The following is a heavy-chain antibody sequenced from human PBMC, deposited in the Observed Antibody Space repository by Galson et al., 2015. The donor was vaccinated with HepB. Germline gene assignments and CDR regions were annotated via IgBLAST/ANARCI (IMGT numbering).Heavy chain of an antibody. CDR1: GFTFSDYA. CDR3: ARARSIVGRYYYFAMDV. J-gene: IGHJ6*02. CDR2: ISLDGGSK. D-gene: IGHD1-26*01. Sequence: SLRLSCAASGFTFSDYAIHWVRQAPGKGLEWVAVISLDGGSKYYSESVKGRYAISRDNSRNTLYLQMNSLRAEDTAIYYCARARSIVGRYYYFAMDVWGRGTTVTVSS. V-gene: IGHV3-30*09.